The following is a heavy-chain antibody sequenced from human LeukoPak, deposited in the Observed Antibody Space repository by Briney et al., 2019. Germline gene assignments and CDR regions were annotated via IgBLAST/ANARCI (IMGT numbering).Heavy chain of an antibody. CDR1: GYTLTSYA. CDR3: ARAGPGNIVLMVYANSDYYYYMDV. J-gene: IGHJ6*03. V-gene: IGHV7-4-1*02. CDR2: INTNTGNP. D-gene: IGHD2-8*01. Sequence: ASVKVSCRASGYTLTSYATNWVRQAPGQGLEWMGWINTNTGNPTYAQGFTGRFVFSLDTSVSTAYLQISSLKAEDTAVYYCARAGPGNIVLMVYANSDYYYYMDVWGKGTTVTVSS.